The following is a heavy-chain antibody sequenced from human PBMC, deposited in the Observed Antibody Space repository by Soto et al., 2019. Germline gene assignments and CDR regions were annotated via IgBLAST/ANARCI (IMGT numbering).Heavy chain of an antibody. D-gene: IGHD2-15*01. J-gene: IGHJ3*02. Sequence: SETLSLTCTVSGGSISSSSYYWGWIRQPPGKGLEWIGSIYYSGSTYYNPPLKSRVTISVDTSKNQFSLKLSSVTAADTAVYYCASPQIYCSGGSCYSGYDAFDIWGQGTMVTVSS. CDR2: IYYSGST. CDR3: ASPQIYCSGGSCYSGYDAFDI. V-gene: IGHV4-39*01. CDR1: GGSISSSSYY.